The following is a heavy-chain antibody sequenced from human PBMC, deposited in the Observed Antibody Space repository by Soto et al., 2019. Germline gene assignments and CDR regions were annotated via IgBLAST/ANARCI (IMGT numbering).Heavy chain of an antibody. Sequence: ASVKVSCKASGYTFTGYYMHWVRQAPGQRLGWMGWINPNSGGTNYAQKFQGRVTMTRDTSISTAYMELSRLRSDDTAVYYCARGPIAHLVKSAGWFDPWGQGTLVSVSS. CDR3: ARGPIAHLVKSAGWFDP. D-gene: IGHD6-13*01. V-gene: IGHV1-2*02. CDR1: GYTFTGYY. CDR2: INPNSGGT. J-gene: IGHJ5*02.